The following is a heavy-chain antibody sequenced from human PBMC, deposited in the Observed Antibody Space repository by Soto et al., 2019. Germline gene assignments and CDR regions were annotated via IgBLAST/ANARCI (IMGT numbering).Heavy chain of an antibody. CDR3: ARDRLPYCSSTSCYVTFDY. CDR1: GYTFTSYG. Sequence: ASVKVSCKASGYTFTSYGISWVRQAPGQGLEWMGWISAYNGNTNYAQKLQGRVTMTTDTSTSTAYMELRSLRSDDTAVYYCARDRLPYCSSTSCYVTFDYWGQGTLVTVSS. CDR2: ISAYNGNT. D-gene: IGHD2-2*01. V-gene: IGHV1-18*01. J-gene: IGHJ4*02.